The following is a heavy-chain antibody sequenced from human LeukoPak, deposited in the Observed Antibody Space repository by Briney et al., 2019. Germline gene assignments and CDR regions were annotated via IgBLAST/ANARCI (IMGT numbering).Heavy chain of an antibody. J-gene: IGHJ4*02. Sequence: PGGSLRLSCTASGFTFGDYAMSWFRQAPGKGLEWVGFIRSKAYGGTTEYAASVKGRFTISRDDSKSIAYLQMNSLKTEDTAVYYCTREFISKRSRATHFDYWGQGTLVTVSS. CDR2: IRSKAYGGTT. CDR3: TREFISKRSRATHFDY. D-gene: IGHD1-26*01. V-gene: IGHV3-49*03. CDR1: GFTFGDYA.